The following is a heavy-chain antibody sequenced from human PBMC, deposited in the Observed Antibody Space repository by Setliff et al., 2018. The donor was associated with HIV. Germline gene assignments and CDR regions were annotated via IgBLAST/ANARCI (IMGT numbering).Heavy chain of an antibody. CDR2: ISSSGSYI. Sequence: GGSLRLSCVVSGFTFITSTMNWVRQAPGKGLEWVASISSSGSYIHYADSVKGRFSISRDNAKNSLSLQMSSLRVEDTAVYYCAREGGSGYYYVNYWGQGTLVTAPQ. D-gene: IGHD3-22*01. CDR1: GFTFITST. J-gene: IGHJ4*02. V-gene: IGHV3-21*04. CDR3: AREGGSGYYYVNY.